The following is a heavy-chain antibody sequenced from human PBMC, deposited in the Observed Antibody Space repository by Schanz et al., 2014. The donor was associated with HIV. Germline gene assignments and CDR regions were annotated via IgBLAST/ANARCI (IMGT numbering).Heavy chain of an antibody. CDR3: ARGRGTYNSGYYDPPDF. CDR1: GFTFRSYA. Sequence: EVQLVESGGGLVQPGGSLRLSCVASGFTFRSYAMSWVRQAPGKGLEWVSLITGSGGNTYYAGSLKGRFTISRDNSKNTVYLQMNSLKAEDTAIYYCARGRGTYNSGYYDPPDFWGQGSQVTVSS. CDR2: ITGSGGNT. V-gene: IGHV3-23*04. J-gene: IGHJ4*02. D-gene: IGHD3-22*01.